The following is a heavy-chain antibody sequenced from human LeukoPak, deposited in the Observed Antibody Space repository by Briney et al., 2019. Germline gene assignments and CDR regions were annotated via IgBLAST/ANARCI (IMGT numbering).Heavy chain of an antibody. V-gene: IGHV5-51*01. D-gene: IGHD6-25*01. Sequence: RGESLKISCKGSGYSFTSYWIGWVRQMPGKGLEWMGLIYPGDSDTRYSPSFQGQVTISADKSISTAYLQWSSLKASDTAMYYCARRQRWARGTQNNFDYWGQGTLVTVSS. CDR1: GYSFTSYW. CDR3: ARRQRWARGTQNNFDY. J-gene: IGHJ4*02. CDR2: IYPGDSDT.